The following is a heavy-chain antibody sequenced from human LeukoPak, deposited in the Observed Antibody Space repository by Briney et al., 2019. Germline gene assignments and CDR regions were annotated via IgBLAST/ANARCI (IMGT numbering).Heavy chain of an antibody. Sequence: ASVKVSCKASGYTFTGYYMHWVRQAPGQGLEWMGWINPNSGGTNYAQKFQGRVTMTRDRSISTAYMELSRLRSDDTAVYYCARRRSYGRVPSAFDIWGQGTMVTVSS. V-gene: IGHV1-2*02. J-gene: IGHJ3*02. CDR2: INPNSGGT. CDR1: GYTFTGYY. CDR3: ARRRSYGRVPSAFDI. D-gene: IGHD5-18*01.